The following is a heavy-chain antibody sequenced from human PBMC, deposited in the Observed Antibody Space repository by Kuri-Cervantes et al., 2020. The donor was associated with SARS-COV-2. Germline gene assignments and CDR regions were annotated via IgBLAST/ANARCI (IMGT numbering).Heavy chain of an antibody. D-gene: IGHD2-15*01. V-gene: IGHV1-46*01. Sequence: ASVHVSCKASGYTFTSYYMHWVRPAPGQGLEWMEIITPSGGSTSYAQKFQGRVTMTRETSTSTVYMELRSLRQEDTAVDCCAGLVVVTADSRVVVYWGEGTLVTVSS. CDR3: AGLVVVTADSRVVVY. CDR2: ITPSGGST. CDR1: GYTFTSYY. J-gene: IGHJ4*02.